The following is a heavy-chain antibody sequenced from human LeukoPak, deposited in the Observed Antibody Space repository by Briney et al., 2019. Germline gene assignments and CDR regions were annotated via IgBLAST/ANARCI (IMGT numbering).Heavy chain of an antibody. J-gene: IGHJ4*02. D-gene: IGHD4-17*01. Sequence: SQTLSLTCTVSGGSISSGDYYWSWIRQPPGKGLEWIGYIYYSGSTNYNPSLKSRVTISVDTSKNQFSLKLSSVTAADTAVYYCARMRPAVRDFDYWGQGTLVTVSS. CDR1: GGSISSGDYY. CDR2: IYYSGST. CDR3: ARMRPAVRDFDY. V-gene: IGHV4-30-4*01.